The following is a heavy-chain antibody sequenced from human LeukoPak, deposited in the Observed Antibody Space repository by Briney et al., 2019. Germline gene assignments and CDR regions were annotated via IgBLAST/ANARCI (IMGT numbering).Heavy chain of an antibody. V-gene: IGHV3-49*04. CDR1: GFTFGDYA. CDR2: IRSKAYGGTS. J-gene: IGHJ4*02. Sequence: PGGSLRLSCTASGFTFGDYAMSWVRQAPGKGLEWVGFIRSKAYGGTSEYAATAQGRFTIKRDDSKSIAYLQMNRLKTKNTAVYYCTRLLSGATYYFDYWGQGTLVTVSS. D-gene: IGHD1-26*01. CDR3: TRLLSGATYYFDY.